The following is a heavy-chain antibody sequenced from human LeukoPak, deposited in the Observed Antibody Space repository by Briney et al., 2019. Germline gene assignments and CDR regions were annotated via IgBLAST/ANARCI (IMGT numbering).Heavy chain of an antibody. Sequence: GGSLRLSCAASGFTFSSYGMHWVRQAPGKGLEWVAVISYDGSNKYYADSVKGRFTISRDNSKNTLYLQMNSLRAEDTAVYYCAREGYGSGSANYYVMDVWGPGTMVTVSS. CDR2: ISYDGSNK. V-gene: IGHV3-30*03. D-gene: IGHD3-10*01. CDR1: GFTFSSYG. CDR3: AREGYGSGSANYYVMDV. J-gene: IGHJ6*02.